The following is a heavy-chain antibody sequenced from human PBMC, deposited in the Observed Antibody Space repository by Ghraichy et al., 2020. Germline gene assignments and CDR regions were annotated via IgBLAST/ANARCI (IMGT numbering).Heavy chain of an antibody. CDR1: GYTFTNYG. D-gene: IGHD4-23*01. V-gene: IGHV1-18*01. J-gene: IGHJ3*01. CDR2: ISAYNGDT. Sequence: ASVKVSCRASGYTFTNYGISWVRQAPGQGIEWMGWISAYNGDTNYAQNLQGRVTMTTDTSTSTAYMELRSLRSDDTAVYYCARDLGGAVVTLAFDVWGQGTMVTVSS. CDR3: ARDLGGAVVTLAFDV.